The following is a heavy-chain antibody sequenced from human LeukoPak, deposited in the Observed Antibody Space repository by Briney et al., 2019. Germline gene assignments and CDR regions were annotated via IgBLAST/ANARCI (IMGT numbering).Heavy chain of an antibody. CDR2: IKQDGSEK. V-gene: IGHV3-7*01. CDR1: GFTFSSYW. CDR3: ATGITGTKRVGYFDY. J-gene: IGHJ4*02. D-gene: IGHD1-20*01. Sequence: GGSLRLSCAASGFTFSSYWMSWVRQAPGKGLEWVANIKQDGSEKYYVDSVKGRFTISRDNAKNSLYLQINSLRAEDTAVYYCATGITGTKRVGYFDYWGQGTLVTVSS.